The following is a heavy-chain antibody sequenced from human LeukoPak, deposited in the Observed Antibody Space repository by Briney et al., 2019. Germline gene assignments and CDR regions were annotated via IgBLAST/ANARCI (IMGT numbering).Heavy chain of an antibody. CDR3: ARKAPGTLDL. J-gene: IGHJ2*01. Sequence: SETLSLTCTVSGGSISSSSYYWGWIRQPPGKGLEWIGSIYYSGSTYYNPSLKSRVTISVDTSKDQFSLKLSSVTAADTAVYYCARKAPGTLDLWGRGTLVTVSS. V-gene: IGHV4-39*01. CDR2: IYYSGST. CDR1: GGSISSSSYY. D-gene: IGHD1-26*01.